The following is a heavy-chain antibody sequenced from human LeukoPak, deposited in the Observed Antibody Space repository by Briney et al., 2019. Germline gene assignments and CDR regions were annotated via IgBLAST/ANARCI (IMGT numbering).Heavy chain of an antibody. J-gene: IGHJ4*02. CDR2: ISGSGGST. CDR1: GCTFSSYA. Sequence: GGSLRLSCAASGCTFSSYAMSWVRQAPGKGLEWVSAISGSGGSTYYADSVKGRFTISRDNSKNTLYLQMNSLRAEDTAVYYCAKATYYDYVWGSYRPGYWGQGTLVTVSS. D-gene: IGHD3-16*02. V-gene: IGHV3-23*01. CDR3: AKATYYDYVWGSYRPGY.